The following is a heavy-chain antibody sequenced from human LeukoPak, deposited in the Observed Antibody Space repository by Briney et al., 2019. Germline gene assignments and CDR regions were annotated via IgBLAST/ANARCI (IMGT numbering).Heavy chain of an antibody. Sequence: ASVKVSCKASGYTFTGYYMHWVRQAPGEGLEWMGWINPNSGGTNYAQKFQGRVTMARDTSISTAYMELSRLRSDDTAVYYCARDVSSGWTDYWGQGTLVTVSS. D-gene: IGHD6-19*01. CDR2: INPNSGGT. CDR3: ARDVSSGWTDY. CDR1: GYTFTGYY. V-gene: IGHV1-2*02. J-gene: IGHJ4*02.